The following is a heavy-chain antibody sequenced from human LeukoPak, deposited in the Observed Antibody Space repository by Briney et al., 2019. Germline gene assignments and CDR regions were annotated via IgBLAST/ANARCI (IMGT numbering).Heavy chain of an antibody. CDR1: GGSIRNYY. CDR2: IYYSGST. J-gene: IGHJ4*02. Sequence: PSETLSLTCTVSGGSIRNYYWSWIRQPPGKGLEWIGYIYYSGSTNYNPSLKSRVTISVDTSKNQFSLKLSSVTAADTAVYYCAREMTYCSGGSCYSILHYFDYWGQGTLVTVSS. V-gene: IGHV4-59*12. CDR3: AREMTYCSGGSCYSILHYFDY. D-gene: IGHD2-15*01.